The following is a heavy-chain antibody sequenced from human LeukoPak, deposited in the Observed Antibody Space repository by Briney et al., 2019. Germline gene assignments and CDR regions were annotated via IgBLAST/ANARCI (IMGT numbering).Heavy chain of an antibody. D-gene: IGHD3-22*01. J-gene: IGHJ4*02. V-gene: IGHV3-48*02. Sequence: GGSLRLSCAASGFTFSSYSMNWVRQAPGKGLEWVSYISSSSSTIYYADSVKGRFTISRDNAKNSLYLQMNSLRDEDTTVYYCARDRYYDSSGYAYWSQGTLVTVSS. CDR1: GFTFSSYS. CDR3: ARDRYYDSSGYAY. CDR2: ISSSSSTI.